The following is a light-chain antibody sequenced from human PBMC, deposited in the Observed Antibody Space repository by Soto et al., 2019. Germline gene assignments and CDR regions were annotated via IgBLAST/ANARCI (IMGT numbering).Light chain of an antibody. CDR3: ATWDDRLSGWV. Sequence: QSVLTQPPSASGTPGQRVTISCSGSSSNIGSNYVYWYQQLPGTAPKLLIYRNNQRPSGVPDLFSGSKSGTSASLAISGLRSEDEADYYCATWDDRLSGWVFGGGTKLTVL. CDR2: RNN. J-gene: IGLJ3*02. V-gene: IGLV1-47*01. CDR1: SSNIGSNY.